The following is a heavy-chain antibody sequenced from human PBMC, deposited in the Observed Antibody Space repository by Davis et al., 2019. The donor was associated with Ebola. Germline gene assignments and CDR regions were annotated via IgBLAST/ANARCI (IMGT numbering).Heavy chain of an antibody. J-gene: IGHJ5*02. D-gene: IGHD1-26*01. V-gene: IGHV3-7*01. CDR3: VRVYSGSYDP. CDR2: IKQGGDER. Sequence: GESLKISCAASGFTFSSNWMSWVRQAPGTGLEWVANIKQGGDERYYVDSVKGRFIISRDDAKNSLYLQMNSLRAEDTAVYYCVRVYSGSYDPWGQGTLVTVSS. CDR1: GFTFSSNW.